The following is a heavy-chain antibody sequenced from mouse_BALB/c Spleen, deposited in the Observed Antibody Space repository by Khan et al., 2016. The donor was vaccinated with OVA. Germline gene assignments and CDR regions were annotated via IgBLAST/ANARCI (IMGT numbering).Heavy chain of an antibody. CDR3: ARTNYFGYTFAY. D-gene: IGHD1-2*01. J-gene: IGHJ3*01. Sequence: VQLQESGAELARPGASVKLSCKAPGYTFTDYYINWVKQRTGQGLEWIGEISPGSGDTYYNEKFKGKATLTADKSSSTAYMQLNSLTSEASAVYYCARTNYFGYTFAYWGQGTLVTVSA. CDR2: ISPGSGDT. V-gene: IGHV1-77*01. CDR1: GYTFTDYY.